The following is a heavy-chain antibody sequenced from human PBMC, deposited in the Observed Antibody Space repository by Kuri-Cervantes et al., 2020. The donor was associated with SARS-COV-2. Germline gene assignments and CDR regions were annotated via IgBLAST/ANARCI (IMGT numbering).Heavy chain of an antibody. D-gene: IGHD1-26*01. V-gene: IGHV4-34*01. CDR1: GGSFSGYY. J-gene: IGHJ6*02. CDR2: IHYSGST. Sequence: ESLKISCAVYGGSFSGYYWSWIRQPPGKGLEWIGNIHYSGSTNYNNSLDSRVTISVDTSKNQLSLRLSSVTAADTAVYYCGRLGATKGSHYYGVDVWGQGTTVTVSS. CDR3: GRLGATKGSHYYGVDV.